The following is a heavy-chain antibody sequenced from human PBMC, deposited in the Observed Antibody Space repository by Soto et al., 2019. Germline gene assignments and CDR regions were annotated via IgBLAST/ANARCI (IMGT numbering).Heavy chain of an antibody. V-gene: IGHV1-3*05. CDR2: INAGYGNT. D-gene: IGHD3-22*01. Sequence: QVQLVQSGAEEKKPGASVKVSCAASGYTFTSDAIHWVRQAPGRRLEWMGWINAGYGNTKYSQKFQGRVTITRDTSATTVYMELSSLRSEDTAVYYCARIVYDSSGYNRYFDYWGQGTLVTVSS. CDR1: GYTFTSDA. J-gene: IGHJ4*02. CDR3: ARIVYDSSGYNRYFDY.